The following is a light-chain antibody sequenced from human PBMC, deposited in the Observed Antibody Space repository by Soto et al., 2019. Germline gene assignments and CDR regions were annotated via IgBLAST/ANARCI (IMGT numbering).Light chain of an antibody. Sequence: EIVLTQSPGTLSLSPGERATLSCRASQSVSSNYLAWYQQKHGQAPSLLIYGASSRATAIPDRFSGSGSGTDVILTISRLEPEDFAVYYCQQYASTPSGTFRQGTKVEIK. J-gene: IGKJ1*01. CDR3: QQYASTPSGT. CDR2: GAS. V-gene: IGKV3-20*01. CDR1: QSVSSNY.